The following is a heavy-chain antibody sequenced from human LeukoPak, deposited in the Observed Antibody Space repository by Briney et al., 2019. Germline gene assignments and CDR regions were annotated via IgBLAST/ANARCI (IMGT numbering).Heavy chain of an antibody. J-gene: IGHJ4*02. CDR3: ARYDTSDYYFDY. CDR1: GFTFSSYA. Sequence: PGGSLRLSCAASGFTFSSYAMNWVRQAPGKGLDWVSSISSSSGYIYYADSVKGRFTISRDNAKNSLSLQMNSLRAEDTAVYYCARYDTSDYYFDYWGQGTLVTVSS. CDR2: ISSSSGYI. V-gene: IGHV3-21*01. D-gene: IGHD3-22*01.